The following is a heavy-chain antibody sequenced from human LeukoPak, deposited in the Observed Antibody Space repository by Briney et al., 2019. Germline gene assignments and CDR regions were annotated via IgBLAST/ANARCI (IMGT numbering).Heavy chain of an antibody. CDR3: AKSKSNDYAVSGFSY. D-gene: IGHD4-17*01. CDR2: ISWNSGSI. Sequence: PGGSLRLSCAASGFTFDDYAMHWVRQAPGKGLEWVSGISWNSGSIGYADSVKGRFTISRDNAKNSLYLQMNSLRAEDTALYYCAKSKSNDYAVSGFSYWGQGTLVTVSS. J-gene: IGHJ4*02. CDR1: GFTFDDYA. V-gene: IGHV3-9*01.